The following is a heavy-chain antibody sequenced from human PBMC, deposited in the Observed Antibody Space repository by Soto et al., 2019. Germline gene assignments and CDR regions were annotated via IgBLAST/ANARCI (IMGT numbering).Heavy chain of an antibody. CDR1: GGSISSGGYY. J-gene: IGHJ4*02. CDR2: IYYSGST. CDR3: ARAPTYYYDSSGYYPTFDY. Sequence: SETLSLTCVVSGGSISSGGYYWSWIRQHPGKGLEWIGYIYYSGSTYYNPSLKSRVTISVDTSKNQFSLKLSSVTAADTAVYYCARAPTYYYDSSGYYPTFDYWGQGTLVTAPQ. D-gene: IGHD3-22*01. V-gene: IGHV4-31*11.